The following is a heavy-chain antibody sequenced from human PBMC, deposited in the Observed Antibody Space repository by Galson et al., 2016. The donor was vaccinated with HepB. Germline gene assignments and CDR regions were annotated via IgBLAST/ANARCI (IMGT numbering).Heavy chain of an antibody. D-gene: IGHD3-10*01. CDR2: ISWNSGRI. V-gene: IGHV3-9*01. CDR3: AKATSGSAYGSRYFQH. Sequence: GLEWVSGISWNSGRIDYADSVKGRFTVSRDNAKNSLYLQINSLRAEDTALYYCAKATSGSAYGSRYFQHWGQGTLVTVSS. J-gene: IGHJ1*01.